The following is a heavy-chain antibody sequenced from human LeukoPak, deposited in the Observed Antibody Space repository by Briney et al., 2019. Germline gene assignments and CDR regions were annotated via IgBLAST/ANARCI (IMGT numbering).Heavy chain of an antibody. Sequence: SETLSLTCTVSGGSISSGDYYWAWIRQPPGQGLEWIGNVQYSGSTYYNPSLKSRVTISLDTSKNQFSLRLSSVTAADTSMYYCTRRWGGTSSRDYWGQGTLVTVSS. CDR3: TRRWGGTSSRDY. J-gene: IGHJ4*02. CDR2: VQYSGST. CDR1: GGSISSGDYY. D-gene: IGHD6-13*01. V-gene: IGHV4-39*01.